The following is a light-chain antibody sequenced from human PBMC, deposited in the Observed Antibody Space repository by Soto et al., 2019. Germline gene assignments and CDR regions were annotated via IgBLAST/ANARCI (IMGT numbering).Light chain of an antibody. CDR1: QGISTY. Sequence: DIQMTQSPSSLSASVGDRVTITCRASQGISTYLNWYQQKPGKAPKVLIYAASSLQSGVPSRFSGSGSGTDFTLTISRLEPEDFAVYYCHQYDSWTFGQGTKVDIK. CDR2: AAS. J-gene: IGKJ1*01. V-gene: IGKV1-39*01. CDR3: HQYDSWT.